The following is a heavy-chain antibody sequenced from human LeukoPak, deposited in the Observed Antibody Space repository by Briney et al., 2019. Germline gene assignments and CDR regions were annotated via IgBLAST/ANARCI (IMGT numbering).Heavy chain of an antibody. CDR2: INAGNGNT. J-gene: IGHJ4*02. V-gene: IGHV1-3*01. D-gene: IGHD6-19*01. CDR3: ARDLSSGWFESDY. Sequence: ASVKVSCKASGYTFASYAMHWVRQAPGQRLEWMGWINAGNGNTKYSQKFQGRVTITRDTSASTAYMELRSLRSDDTAVYYCARDLSSGWFESDYWGQGTLVTVSS. CDR1: GYTFASYA.